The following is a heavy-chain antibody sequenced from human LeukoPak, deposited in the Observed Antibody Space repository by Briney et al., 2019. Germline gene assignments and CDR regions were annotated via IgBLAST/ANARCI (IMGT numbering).Heavy chain of an antibody. D-gene: IGHD3-16*01. J-gene: IGHJ4*02. CDR2: ISGSGGNT. V-gene: IGHV3-23*01. CDR3: AKGPGGGWLSSSAPFDC. Sequence: PGGSLRLSCAASGFTFSSYAMSWVRQAPGKGPEWVSSISGSGGNTYYADSVKGRFTISRDNSKNTLYLQMNSLRADDTAVYYCAKGPGGGWLSSSAPFDCWGQVVMVTVSS. CDR1: GFTFSSYA.